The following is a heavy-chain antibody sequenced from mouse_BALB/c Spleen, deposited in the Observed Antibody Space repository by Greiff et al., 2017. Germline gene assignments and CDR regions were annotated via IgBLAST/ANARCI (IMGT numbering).Heavy chain of an antibody. V-gene: IGHV1S41*01. CDR2: IAPGSGST. Sequence: DLVKPGASVKLSCKASGYTFTSYWINWIKQRPGQGLEWIGRIAPGSGSTYYNEMFKGKATLTVDTSSSTASIQLSSLSSEDSAVYFCASIYYDYDGGAMDYWGQGTSVTVSS. D-gene: IGHD2-4*01. J-gene: IGHJ4*01. CDR1: GYTFTSYW. CDR3: ASIYYDYDGGAMDY.